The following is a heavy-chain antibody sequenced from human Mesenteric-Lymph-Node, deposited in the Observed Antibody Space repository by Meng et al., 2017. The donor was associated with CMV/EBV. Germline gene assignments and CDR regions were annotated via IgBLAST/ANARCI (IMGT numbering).Heavy chain of an antibody. D-gene: IGHD2-2*01. CDR1: GFTFSDYY. CDR2: LSGSGINT. V-gene: IGHV3-23*01. J-gene: IGHJ6*02. CDR3: AKGLGGFVVVPAAIGGWYYYGMDV. Sequence: GESLKISCAASGFTFSDYYMSWIRQAPGKGLEWVSALSGSGINTYYADSVKGRFTISRDNSKNTLYLQMSSLRAEDTAVYYCAKGLGGFVVVPAAIGGWYYYGMDVWGQGTTVTVSS.